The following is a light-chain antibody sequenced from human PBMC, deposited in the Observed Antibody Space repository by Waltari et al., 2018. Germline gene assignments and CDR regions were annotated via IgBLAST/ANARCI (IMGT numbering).Light chain of an antibody. V-gene: IGKV3-20*01. CDR2: GAS. J-gene: IGKJ1*01. CDR1: QSVSRT. Sequence: EIVLTQSPGTLSLSPGERAPLSCRASQSVSRTLAWYQQKPGQAPRLLIYGASTRATGIPERFSGGGSWTDFSLTISRLEPEDFAVYYCQHYVRLPVTFGQGTKVEIK. CDR3: QHYVRLPVT.